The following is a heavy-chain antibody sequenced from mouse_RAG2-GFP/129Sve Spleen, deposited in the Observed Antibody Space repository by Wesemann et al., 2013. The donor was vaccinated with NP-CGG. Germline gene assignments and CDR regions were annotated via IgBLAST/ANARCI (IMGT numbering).Heavy chain of an antibody. J-gene: IGHJ1*01. CDR2: TSYSGST. Sequence: EYAGYTSYSGSTYYNPSLKSRISITRDISKNQYYLQLNSVTTEDTATYYCARYGNYWYFDVWGGAGGPRVTVSS. CDR3: ARYGNYWYFDV. D-gene: IGHD2-1*01. V-gene: IGHV3-8*02.